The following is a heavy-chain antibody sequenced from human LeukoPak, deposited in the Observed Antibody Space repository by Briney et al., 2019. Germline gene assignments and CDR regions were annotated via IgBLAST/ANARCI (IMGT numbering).Heavy chain of an antibody. Sequence: PSETLSLTCAVYGGSFSGYYWSWIRQPPGKGLEWIGEINHSGSTNYNPSLKSRVTISVDTSKNQFSLKLSSVTAADTAVYYCARVIVGATKHIDYWGQGTLVTVSS. D-gene: IGHD1-26*01. CDR1: GGSFSGYY. V-gene: IGHV4-34*01. J-gene: IGHJ4*02. CDR2: INHSGST. CDR3: ARVIVGATKHIDY.